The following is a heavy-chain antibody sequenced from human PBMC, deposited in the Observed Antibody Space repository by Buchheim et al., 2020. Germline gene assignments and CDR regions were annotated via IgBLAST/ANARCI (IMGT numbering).Heavy chain of an antibody. CDR2: IIPILGIA. D-gene: IGHD2-2*01. Sequence: QVQLVQSGAEVKKPGSSVKVSCKASGGTFSSYAISWVRQAPGQGLEWMGRIIPILGIANYAQKFQGRVTITADKSPSTAYMELSSLRSEDTAVYYCARIRYYSSTSCYRGMDVWGQGTT. CDR3: ARIRYYSSTSCYRGMDV. V-gene: IGHV1-69*04. J-gene: IGHJ6*02. CDR1: GGTFSSYA.